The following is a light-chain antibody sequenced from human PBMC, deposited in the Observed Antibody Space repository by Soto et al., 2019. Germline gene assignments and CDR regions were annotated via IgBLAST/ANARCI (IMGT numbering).Light chain of an antibody. CDR1: QSVSSNS. CDR3: QHYGRSPPSWT. CDR2: GAS. V-gene: IGKV3-20*01. J-gene: IGKJ1*01. Sequence: EIVLTQSPGTLSLSAGERATLSCRASQSVSSNSLAWYQQKPGQPPRLLISGASSRATGIPDRFIGSGSGTDFTLTISSLEPEDFAVYYCQHYGRSPPSWTFGQGTKVEIK.